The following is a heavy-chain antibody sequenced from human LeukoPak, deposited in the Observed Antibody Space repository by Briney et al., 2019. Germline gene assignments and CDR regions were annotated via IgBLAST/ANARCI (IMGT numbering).Heavy chain of an antibody. J-gene: IGHJ4*02. CDR1: GFTFSSYA. CDR3: ARDLSDYDYVWGSYRYTAEIDY. Sequence: GGSLRLSCAASGFTFSSYAMNWVRQAPGKGLEWVSSISSSSSYIYYADSVKGRFTISRDNAKNSLYLQMNSLRAEDTAVYYCARDLSDYDYVWGSYRYTAEIDYWGQGTLVTVSS. CDR2: ISSSSSYI. D-gene: IGHD3-16*02. V-gene: IGHV3-21*01.